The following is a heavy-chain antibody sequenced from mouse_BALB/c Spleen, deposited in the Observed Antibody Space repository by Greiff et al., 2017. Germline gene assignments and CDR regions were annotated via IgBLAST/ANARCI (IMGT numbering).Heavy chain of an antibody. D-gene: IGHD1-2*01. CDR3: ARSYYGPYAMDY. CDR1: GYTFTSYT. J-gene: IGHJ4*01. Sequence: QVQLQQSGAELARPGASVKMSCKASGYTFTSYTMHWVKQRPGQGLEWIGYINPSSGYTNYNQKFKDKATLTADKSSSTAYIQLSSLTSEDSAVYYCARSYYGPYAMDYWGQGTSVTVSS. CDR2: INPSSGYT. V-gene: IGHV1-4*01.